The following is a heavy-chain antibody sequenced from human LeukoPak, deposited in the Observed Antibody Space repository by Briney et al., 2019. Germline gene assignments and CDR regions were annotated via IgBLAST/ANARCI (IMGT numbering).Heavy chain of an antibody. CDR1: GFTFSSYA. CDR3: AYDYYYYFGMDV. Sequence: GGSLRLSCAVSGFTFSSYAMNWVRQAPGKGLEWVSGISGSGYSTYYADSVKGRFTISRDNSKNTLYLQMNSLRAEDTAVYYCAYDYYYYFGMDVWGQGTTVTVSS. V-gene: IGHV3-23*01. CDR2: ISGSGYST. J-gene: IGHJ6*02.